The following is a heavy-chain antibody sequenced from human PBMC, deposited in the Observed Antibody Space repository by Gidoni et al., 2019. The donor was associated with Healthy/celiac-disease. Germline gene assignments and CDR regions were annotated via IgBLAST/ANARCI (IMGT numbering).Heavy chain of an antibody. CDR3: ARGGGSGWAFEY. V-gene: IGHV4-59*08. D-gene: IGHD6-19*01. CDR1: GGSISSYY. Sequence: LQESGPGLVKPSETLSLTCTVSGGSISSYYWSWIRQPPGKGLAWIGYIYYSGSTNYNPSLKSRVTISVDTSKNQFSLKLSSVTAADTAVYYCARGGGSGWAFEYWGQGTLVTVSS. CDR2: IYYSGST. J-gene: IGHJ4*02.